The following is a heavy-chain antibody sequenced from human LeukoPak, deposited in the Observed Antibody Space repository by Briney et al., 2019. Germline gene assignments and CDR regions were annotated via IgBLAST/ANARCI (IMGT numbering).Heavy chain of an antibody. J-gene: IGHJ6*02. D-gene: IGHD6-13*01. V-gene: IGHV3-30-3*01. CDR2: ISYDGSNK. Sequence: GGSLRLSCAASGFTFSSYAMHWVRQAPGKGLEWVAVISYDGSNKYYADSVKGRFTISRDNSKNTLYLQMNSLRAEDTAVYYCARDGVGAAAGDYYYHYGMDVWGQGTTVTVYS. CDR3: ARDGVGAAAGDYYYHYGMDV. CDR1: GFTFSSYA.